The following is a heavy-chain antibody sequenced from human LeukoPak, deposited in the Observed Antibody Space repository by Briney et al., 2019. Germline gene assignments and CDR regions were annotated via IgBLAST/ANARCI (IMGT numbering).Heavy chain of an antibody. CDR1: GFTFSSYG. CDR2: ISYDGSNK. V-gene: IGHV3-30*18. CDR3: AKVGMDV. J-gene: IGHJ6*02. Sequence: GRSLRLSCAASGFTFSSYGMHWVRQAPGKGPEWVAVISYDGSNKYYADSVKGRFTISRDNSKNTLYLQMNSLRAEDTAVYYCAKVGMDVWGQGTTVTVSS.